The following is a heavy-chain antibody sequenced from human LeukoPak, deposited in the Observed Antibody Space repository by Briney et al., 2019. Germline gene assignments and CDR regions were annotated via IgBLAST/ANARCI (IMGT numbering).Heavy chain of an antibody. D-gene: IGHD3-3*01. V-gene: IGHV4-59*01. CDR1: GGSISSYY. Sequence: SETLSLTCTVSGGSISSYYWSWIRQPPGKGLEWIGYIYYSGSTNYNPSLKSRVTISVDTSKNQFSLKLSSVTAADTAVYYCAGWGITIFGVLTLYYYYGMDVWGQGTTVTVSS. CDR3: AGWGITIFGVLTLYYYYGMDV. J-gene: IGHJ6*02. CDR2: IYYSGST.